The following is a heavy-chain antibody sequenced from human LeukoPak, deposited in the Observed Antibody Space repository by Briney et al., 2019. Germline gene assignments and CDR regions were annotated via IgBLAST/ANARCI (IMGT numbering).Heavy chain of an antibody. CDR3: ARGGYSYGSLMYNWFDP. J-gene: IGHJ5*02. D-gene: IGHD5-18*01. CDR1: GGTFSSCA. V-gene: IGHV1-69*13. Sequence: SVKVSCKASGGTFSSCAISWVRQAPGQGLEWMGGIIPIFGTANYAQKFQGRVTITADESTSTAYMELSSLRSEDTAVYYCARGGYSYGSLMYNWFDPWGQGTLVTVSS. CDR2: IIPIFGTA.